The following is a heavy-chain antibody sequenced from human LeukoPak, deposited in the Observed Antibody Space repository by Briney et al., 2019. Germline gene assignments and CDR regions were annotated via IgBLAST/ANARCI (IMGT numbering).Heavy chain of an antibody. CDR1: GFTFSSYG. CDR2: ISGSGGST. V-gene: IGHV3-23*01. D-gene: IGHD3-22*01. CDR3: AKELNYYDSSGYYIR. J-gene: IGHJ4*02. Sequence: GGSLRLSCAASGFTFSSYGMNWVRQAPGTGLERVSAISGSGGSTYYADSVKGRFTISRDNSKNTLYLQMNSLRAEDTAAYYCAKELNYYDSSGYYIRWGQGTPVTVSS.